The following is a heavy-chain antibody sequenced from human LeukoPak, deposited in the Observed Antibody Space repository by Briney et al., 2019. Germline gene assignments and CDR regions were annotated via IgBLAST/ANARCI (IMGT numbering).Heavy chain of an antibody. CDR1: GFTFSSYS. V-gene: IGHV3-21*01. J-gene: IGHJ4*02. CDR2: IISSSSYI. D-gene: IGHD1-26*01. Sequence: GGSLRLSCAASGFTFSSYSMNWVRQAPGKGLEWVSSIISSSSYIYYADSVKGRFTISRDKAKNSLYLQMNSLRAEDTAVYYCARGRNPGTGSYLYYFDYWGQGPLVTVSS. CDR3: ARGRNPGTGSYLYYFDY.